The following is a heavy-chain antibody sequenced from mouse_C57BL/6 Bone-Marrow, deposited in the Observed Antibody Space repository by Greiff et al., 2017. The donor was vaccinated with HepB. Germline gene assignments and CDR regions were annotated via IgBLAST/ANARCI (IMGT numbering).Heavy chain of an antibody. V-gene: IGHV5-4*01. CDR3: ARDSELGPFAY. Sequence: EVQGVESGGGLVKPGGSLKLSCAASGFTFSSYAMSWVRQTPEKRLEWVATISDGGSYTYYPDNVKGRFTISRDNAKNNLYLQMSHLKSEDTAMYYCARDSELGPFAYWGQGTLVTVSA. CDR2: ISDGGSYT. J-gene: IGHJ3*01. CDR1: GFTFSSYA. D-gene: IGHD4-1*01.